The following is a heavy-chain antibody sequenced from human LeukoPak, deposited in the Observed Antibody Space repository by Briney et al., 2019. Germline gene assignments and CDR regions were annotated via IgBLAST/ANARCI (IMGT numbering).Heavy chain of an antibody. V-gene: IGHV3-30*04. J-gene: IGHJ4*02. Sequence: GGSLRLFCAASGFTFSSYVMHWVRQAPGKGLEWVAIISYDGSNEYYADSVKGRFTISRDNSKNTLYLQRNSLRAENTPEYYWWKNERYFYRAGPSPDYWGQGTLVTVSS. CDR2: ISYDGSNE. CDR1: GFTFSSYV. CDR3: WKNERYFYRAGPSPDY. D-gene: IGHD3-9*01.